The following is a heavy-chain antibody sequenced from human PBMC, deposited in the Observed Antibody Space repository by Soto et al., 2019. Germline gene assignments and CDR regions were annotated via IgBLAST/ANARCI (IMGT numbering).Heavy chain of an antibody. CDR3: AKVLRGGAMPGPDY. J-gene: IGHJ4*02. CDR1: GFTFSSYA. Sequence: EVQLLESGGGLVQPGGSLRLSCAASGFTFSSYAMSWVRQAPGKGLEWVSAISGSGGSTYYADSGKGRFTISRDNSKNTLYLKMNSLRAEDTSVYYCAKVLRGGAMPGPDYWGQGTLVTVSA. V-gene: IGHV3-23*01. CDR2: ISGSGGST. D-gene: IGHD3-16*01.